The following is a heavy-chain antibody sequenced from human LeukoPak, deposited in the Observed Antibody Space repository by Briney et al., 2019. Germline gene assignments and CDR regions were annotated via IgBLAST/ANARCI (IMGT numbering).Heavy chain of an antibody. CDR2: IYSGVST. V-gene: IGHV3-66*01. CDR1: GFTVSSNY. J-gene: IGHJ4*02. D-gene: IGHD2-21*02. Sequence: PGGSLRLSCAASGFTVSSNYMSWVRQAPGKGLEWVSVIYSGVSTYYADSVKGRFTISRDNSKNTLYLQMNSLRAEDTAVYYCARDSRVVVTATDPDYWGQGILVTVSS. CDR3: ARDSRVVVTATDPDY.